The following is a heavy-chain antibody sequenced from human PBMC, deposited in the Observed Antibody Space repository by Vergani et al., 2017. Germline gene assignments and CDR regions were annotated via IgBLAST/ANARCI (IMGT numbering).Heavy chain of an antibody. V-gene: IGHV4-39*07. CDR2: IYYSGST. CDR3: ARGSEKDGYNWAFDY. J-gene: IGHJ4*02. D-gene: IGHD5-24*01. Sequence: QVQLQESGPGLVKPSETLSLTCTVSNDSVSNTFYYWGWIRQTPGKGLEWIGSIYYSGSTYYNPSLKSRVTISVDTSKNQFSLKLSSVTAADTAVYYCARGSEKDGYNWAFDYWGQGTLVTVSS. CDR1: NDSVSNTFYY.